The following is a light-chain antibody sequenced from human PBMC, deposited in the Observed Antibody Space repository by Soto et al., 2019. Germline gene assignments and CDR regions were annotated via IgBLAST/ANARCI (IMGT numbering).Light chain of an antibody. CDR2: GAS. CDR3: QHHSTSLLT. J-gene: IGKJ1*01. Sequence: EIVMTQSPATLSVSPGERATLSCRASQSVDSKLAWYQQKPGQGPRLLIYGASSRATVIPARFSCSGSGTQLTLTLSSLQSADFAVYYFQHHSTSLLTFCQGTKVEIK. CDR1: QSVDSK. V-gene: IGKV3-15*01.